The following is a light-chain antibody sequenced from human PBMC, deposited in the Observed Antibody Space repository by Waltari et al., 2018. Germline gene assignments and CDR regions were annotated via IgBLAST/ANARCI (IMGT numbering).Light chain of an antibody. CDR2: LNSDGTY. CDR3: QAWGTGIV. CDR1: SGHSTYA. Sequence: QLVLTQSHSASASLGASVKLTCTLSSGHSTYAIAWHQQQPEKGPRYLMKLNSDGTYTKVDGIPDRFSGSSSGAERYLTISSLQSEDAADYYCQAWGTGIVFGTGTKVTVL. V-gene: IGLV4-69*01. J-gene: IGLJ1*01.